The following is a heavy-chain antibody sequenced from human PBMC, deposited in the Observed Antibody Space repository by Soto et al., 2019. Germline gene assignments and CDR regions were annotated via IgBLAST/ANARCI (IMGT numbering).Heavy chain of an antibody. J-gene: IGHJ6*02. CDR2: TYYRSKWYN. CDR1: GDSVSSDTAA. V-gene: IGHV6-1*01. CDR3: ARAKEYTSSSGMDV. D-gene: IGHD6-6*01. Sequence: QTLSLTCAISGDSVSSDTAAWNWIRQSPSRGLEWLGRTYYRSKWYNDYAVSVKSRITLNPDTSKNQFSLQLNSLTPEDTAVYYCARAKEYTSSSGMDVWGQGITVTVSS.